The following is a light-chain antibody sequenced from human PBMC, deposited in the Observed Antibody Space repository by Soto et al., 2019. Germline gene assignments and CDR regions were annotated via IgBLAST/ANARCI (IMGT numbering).Light chain of an antibody. CDR1: QSVRNN. Sequence: IVMTQSPATLSVSPGERATLSCRASQSVRNNLAWYQQKTGQAPRLLIYGASTRATGIPARFSGSGSGTDFTLTISSLEPEDSAVYYCQQRSDRLPITFGQGTRLEIK. CDR3: QQRSDRLPIT. J-gene: IGKJ5*01. CDR2: GAS. V-gene: IGKV3-15*01.